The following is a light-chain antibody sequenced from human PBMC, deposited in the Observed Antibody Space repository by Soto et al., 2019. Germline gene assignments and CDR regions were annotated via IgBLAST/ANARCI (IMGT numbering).Light chain of an antibody. V-gene: IGKV1-5*03. CDR2: KAS. Sequence: DSVMTQCPSSLSASVGDRVTITCRASQTISSWLAWYQQKPGKAPKLLSYKASTLKSGVPSRFSGSGSGTEFTLTISSLQPDEFATYYCQHYNRYSEAFGQGTKVDI. CDR3: QHYNRYSEA. J-gene: IGKJ1*01. CDR1: QTISSW.